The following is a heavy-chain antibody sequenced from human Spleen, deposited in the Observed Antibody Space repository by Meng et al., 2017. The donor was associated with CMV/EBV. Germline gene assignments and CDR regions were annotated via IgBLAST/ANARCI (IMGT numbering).Heavy chain of an antibody. D-gene: IGHD2-2*01. V-gene: IGHV1-2*02. CDR2: INPNSGGT. CDR1: GYTFTGYY. Sequence: QGRRVKSGAEVKKPGASVKVSCKASGYTFTGYYMHWVRQAPGQGLEWMGWINPNSGGTNYAQKFQGRVTMTRDTSISTAYMELSRLRSDDTAVYYCARGTGYCSSTSCYRSWFDPWGQGTLVTVSS. J-gene: IGHJ5*02. CDR3: ARGTGYCSSTSCYRSWFDP.